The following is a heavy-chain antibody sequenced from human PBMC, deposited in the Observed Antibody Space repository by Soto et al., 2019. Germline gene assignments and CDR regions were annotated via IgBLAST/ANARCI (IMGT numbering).Heavy chain of an antibody. V-gene: IGHV5-51*01. CDR1: GYSFTSYW. D-gene: IGHD3-9*01. Sequence: PGESLKISCKGSGYSFTSYWISWVRQMPGKGLEWMGIIYPGNSDTRYSPSFQGQVTISADTSISTAYLEWSSLKASDTAIYYCARHVYYDVLKKNYWGQGTLVTVS. J-gene: IGHJ4*02. CDR2: IYPGNSDT. CDR3: ARHVYYDVLKKNY.